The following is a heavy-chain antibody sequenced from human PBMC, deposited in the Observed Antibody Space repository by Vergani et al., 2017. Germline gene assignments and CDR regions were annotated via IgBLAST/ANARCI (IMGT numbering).Heavy chain of an antibody. D-gene: IGHD6-13*01. Sequence: EVQLLESGGDLVQPGGSLRLSCAASGFTFIMHAMRWVRQAPGKGLEWVSTLIASDRRTHYGDSVKGRFTISRDISKNTLFLHMNSLRPEDTAVYYSAKVGRSEDAGTFGAFDIWGQGTMVTVSS. J-gene: IGHJ3*02. V-gene: IGHV3-23*01. CDR1: GFTFIMHA. CDR3: AKVGRSEDAGTFGAFDI. CDR2: LIASDRRT.